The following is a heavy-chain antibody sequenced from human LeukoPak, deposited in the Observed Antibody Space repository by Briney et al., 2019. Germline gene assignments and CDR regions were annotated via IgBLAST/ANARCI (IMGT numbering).Heavy chain of an antibody. V-gene: IGHV4-31*02. CDR1: Y. Sequence: YWIGWIRQHPGKGLEWIGYIYYSGSTYYNPSLKSRVTISVDTSKNQFSLKLSSVTAADTAVYYCARIWRGGVAFDYWGQGTLVTVSS. CDR2: IYYSGST. J-gene: IGHJ4*02. CDR3: ARIWRGGVAFDY. D-gene: IGHD2-15*01.